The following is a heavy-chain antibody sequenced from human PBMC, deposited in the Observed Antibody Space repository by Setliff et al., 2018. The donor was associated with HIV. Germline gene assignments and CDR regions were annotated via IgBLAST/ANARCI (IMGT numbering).Heavy chain of an antibody. J-gene: IGHJ6*03. V-gene: IGHV1-8*02. CDR3: ARGAWYTSGWYSSRYMDV. CDR2: MNPNSGNT. D-gene: IGHD6-19*01. Sequence: ASVKVSCKASGYNFTNSDINWVRQATGQGLEWMGWMNPNSGNTGYAQKFQGRVIMTRDTSITTAYMELSSLRSDDTAVYYCARGAWYTSGWYSSRYMDVWGKGTTVTVSS. CDR1: GYNFTNSD.